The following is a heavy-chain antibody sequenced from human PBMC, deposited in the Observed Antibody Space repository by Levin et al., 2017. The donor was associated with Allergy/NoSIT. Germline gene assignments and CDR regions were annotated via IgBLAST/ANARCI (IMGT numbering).Heavy chain of an antibody. CDR2: IDSDGSAK. D-gene: IGHD3/OR15-3a*01. V-gene: IGHV3-7*01. J-gene: IGHJ4*02. CDR1: GFTLSSCW. Sequence: GGSLRLSCAASGFTLSSCWMSWVRQAPGKGLEWVANIDSDGSAKNYVDSVKGRFTISRDNAKNSLHLQMNSLTVEDTAVYYCVKDKAGDWSFDYWGQGTLVTVSS. CDR3: VKDKAGDWSFDY.